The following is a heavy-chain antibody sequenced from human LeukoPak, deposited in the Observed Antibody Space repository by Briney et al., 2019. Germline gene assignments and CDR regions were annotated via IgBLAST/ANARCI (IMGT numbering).Heavy chain of an antibody. CDR2: IYYSGST. CDR3: ARVNTIFGVVTLRWFDP. D-gene: IGHD3-3*01. V-gene: IGHV4-61*08. J-gene: IGHJ5*02. CDR1: GGSISSGGYF. Sequence: PSETLSLTCTVSGGSISSGGYFWSWIRQLPGEGLEWIGYIYYSGSTNYNPSLKSRVTISVDTSKNQFSLKLSSVTAADTAVYYCARVNTIFGVVTLRWFDPWGQGTLVTVSS.